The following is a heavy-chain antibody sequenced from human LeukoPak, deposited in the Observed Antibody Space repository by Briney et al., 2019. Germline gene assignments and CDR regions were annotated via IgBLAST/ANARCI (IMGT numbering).Heavy chain of an antibody. CDR1: GGSINSSSGYY. D-gene: IGHD5-24*01. J-gene: IGHJ6*03. CDR3: IRSAGGWLHPNYMDV. CDR2: IFYGGAT. Sequence: SETLSLTCTVSGGSINSSSGYYWGWIRQPPGKGLEWIGSIFYGGATYHNLSLKSRVTISGDTSKNQFSLKLSSVTATDTAVYYCIRSAGGWLHPNYMDVWGRGTTVTVSS. V-gene: IGHV4-39*01.